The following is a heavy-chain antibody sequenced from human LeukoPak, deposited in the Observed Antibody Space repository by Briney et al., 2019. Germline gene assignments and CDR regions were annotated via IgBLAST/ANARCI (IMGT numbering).Heavy chain of an antibody. Sequence: ASVKVSCKASGNTFTSYAMNWVRQAPGQGLEWMGWINTNTGNPTYARGFTGRFVFSLDTSVSTAYLQISSLKAEDTAVYYCARDDSYYGSGSSRYWGQGTLVTVSS. CDR2: INTNTGNP. CDR3: ARDDSYYGSGSSRY. D-gene: IGHD3-10*01. CDR1: GNTFTSYA. J-gene: IGHJ4*02. V-gene: IGHV7-4-1*02.